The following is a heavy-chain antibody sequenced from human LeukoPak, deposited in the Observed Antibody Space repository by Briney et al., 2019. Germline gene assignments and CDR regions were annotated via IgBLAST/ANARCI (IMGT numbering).Heavy chain of an antibody. CDR1: GYTFTSYA. J-gene: IGHJ4*02. V-gene: IGHV1-3*01. CDR3: ARVMDYYDSSGYYY. Sequence: ASVKVSCKASGYTFTSYAMHWVRQAPGQRLEWMGWINAGNGNTKYSQKFQGRVTITRDTSASTAYMELSSLRSEGTAVYYCARVMDYYDSSGYYYWGQGTLVTVSS. D-gene: IGHD3-22*01. CDR2: INAGNGNT.